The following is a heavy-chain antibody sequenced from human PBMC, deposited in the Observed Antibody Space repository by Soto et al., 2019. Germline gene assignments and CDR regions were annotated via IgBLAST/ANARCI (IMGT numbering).Heavy chain of an antibody. V-gene: IGHV3-23*01. Sequence: GGSLRLSCAASGFTFSSYAMSWVRQAPGKGLEWVSAISGSGGSTYYADSVKGRFTISRDNSKNTLYLQMNSLRAEDTAVYYCAKDPSRCSGGSCYSNAFDIWGQGTMVTVSS. CDR1: GFTFSSYA. CDR3: AKDPSRCSGGSCYSNAFDI. J-gene: IGHJ3*02. CDR2: ISGSGGST. D-gene: IGHD2-15*01.